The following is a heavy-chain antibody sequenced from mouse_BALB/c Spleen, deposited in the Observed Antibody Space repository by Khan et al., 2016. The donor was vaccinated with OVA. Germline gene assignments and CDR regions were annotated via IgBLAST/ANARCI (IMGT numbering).Heavy chain of an antibody. V-gene: IGHV5-6-3*01. D-gene: IGHD2-12*01. J-gene: IGHJ2*01. Sequence: EVMLVESGGGIVQPGGSLKRSCAASRLTISSCGMSSVRQTPDKRLELVATIDSNGGSTDYPDSVKSRFTISGDNAKNALYLQMRSLKSEDTAMYYCARSAIWGQGTTLTVSS. CDR2: IDSNGGST. CDR1: RLTISSCG. CDR3: ARSAI.